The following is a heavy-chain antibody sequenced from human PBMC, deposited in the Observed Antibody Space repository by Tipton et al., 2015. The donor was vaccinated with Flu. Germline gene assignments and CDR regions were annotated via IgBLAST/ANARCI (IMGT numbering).Heavy chain of an antibody. D-gene: IGHD1-7*01. J-gene: IGHJ4*02. CDR1: GGSISSNSYS. Sequence: TLSLTCTVSGGSISSNSYSWSWIRQPAGKGLEWIGRSFSGGSTYHNPSLKSRVTISVETSKNQFSLNLSSVTAADTAVYYCARHPGTMGYLYYFDYWGQGTLVTVSS. CDR3: ARHPGTMGYLYYFDY. V-gene: IGHV4-61*02. CDR2: SFSGGST.